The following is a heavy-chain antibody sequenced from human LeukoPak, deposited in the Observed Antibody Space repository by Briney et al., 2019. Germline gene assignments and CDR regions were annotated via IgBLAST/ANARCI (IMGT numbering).Heavy chain of an antibody. CDR3: AREGVATAGTAYDY. V-gene: IGHV3-66*01. Sequence: GGSLRLSCAASGFVVSDNYISWVRQAPGKGLEWISIIYSGNHTSYTDSVKGRFIISRDNPKNMVYLQMNSLRPDDTAVYYCAREGVATAGTAYDYWGQGTLVTVSS. CDR1: GFVVSDNY. CDR2: IYSGNHT. J-gene: IGHJ4*02. D-gene: IGHD3-3*01.